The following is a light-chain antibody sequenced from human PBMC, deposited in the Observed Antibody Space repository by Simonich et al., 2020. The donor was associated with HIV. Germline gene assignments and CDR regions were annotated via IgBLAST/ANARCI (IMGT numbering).Light chain of an antibody. CDR2: GAS. V-gene: IGKV3-15*01. Sequence: EVVMTQSPATLSVSPGERATPSCRASQSVSNNLAWYQKKPGQAPRLLIYGASTRATGIPARFSGSGSGTEFTLTISSMQSEDFAVYYCQQYDKWPLFFGQGTKLELK. CDR1: QSVSNN. J-gene: IGKJ2*01. CDR3: QQYDKWPLF.